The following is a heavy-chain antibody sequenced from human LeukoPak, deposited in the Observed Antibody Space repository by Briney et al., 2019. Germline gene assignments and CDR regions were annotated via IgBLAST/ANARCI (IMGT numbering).Heavy chain of an antibody. J-gene: IGHJ2*01. Sequence: GGSLRLSCAASGFTFSSYWMSWVRQAPGKGLEWVANIKQDGSEKYYVDSVKGRFTISRDNAKNSLYLQMNSLRAEDTAVYYCARDSSGASWSYWYFDLWGRGTLVTVSS. V-gene: IGHV3-7*01. CDR1: GFTFSSYW. D-gene: IGHD3-22*01. CDR3: ARDSSGASWSYWYFDL. CDR2: IKQDGSEK.